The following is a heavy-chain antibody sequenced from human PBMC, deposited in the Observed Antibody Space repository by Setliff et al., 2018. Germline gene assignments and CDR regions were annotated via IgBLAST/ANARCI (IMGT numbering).Heavy chain of an antibody. CDR3: ARAFTYYNFWSGYGYGMDV. J-gene: IGHJ6*02. V-gene: IGHV4-38-2*02. CDR1: GGSISSGYY. D-gene: IGHD3-3*01. CDR2: IFTSGST. Sequence: PSETLSLTCTVSGGSISSGYYWGWIRQPPGKGLEWIGRIFTSGSTNYNPSLKSRVTISVDTSKNQFSLNLSSVTAADTAVYYCARAFTYYNFWSGYGYGMDVWGQGTTVTVSS.